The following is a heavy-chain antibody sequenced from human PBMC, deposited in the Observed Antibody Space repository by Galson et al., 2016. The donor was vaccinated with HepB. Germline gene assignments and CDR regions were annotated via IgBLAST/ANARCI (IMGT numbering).Heavy chain of an antibody. CDR1: GGSISSDNW. CDR3: ARVPGITVAGTYYFDY. CDR2: IYYTGST. V-gene: IGHV4-4*02. J-gene: IGHJ4*02. Sequence: SETLSLTCAVSGGSISSDNWWSWVRHLPGRGLEWVGEIYYTGSTNYNPSLKSRVTMSVDESKNQFSLRLSSVTAADTAVYYCARVPGITVAGTYYFDYWGQGTLVTVSS. D-gene: IGHD6-19*01.